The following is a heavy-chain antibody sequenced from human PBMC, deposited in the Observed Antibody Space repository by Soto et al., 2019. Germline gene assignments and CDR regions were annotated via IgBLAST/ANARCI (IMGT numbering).Heavy chain of an antibody. V-gene: IGHV4-30-4*08. CDR2: IHYTGST. Sequence: QVQLQESGPGLVNPSQTLSLTCTVSSGSISGCDTFWTWIRQPPGKGLEWIGDIHYTGSTYYSPSLKSRVTISVESSKTQFSLSLSSVTAADTAVYYCARRKRVNTAAGGYYYYAMDVWGQGTTVTVSS. J-gene: IGHJ6*02. CDR3: ARRKRVNTAAGGYYYYAMDV. D-gene: IGHD4-17*01. CDR1: SGSISGCDTF.